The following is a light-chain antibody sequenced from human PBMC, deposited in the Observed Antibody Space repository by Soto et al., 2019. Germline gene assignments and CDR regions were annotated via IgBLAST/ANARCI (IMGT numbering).Light chain of an antibody. CDR3: VQSAQLPYT. CDR2: EVS. V-gene: IGKV2D-29*01. CDR1: PGLLQSDGKTY. J-gene: IGKJ2*01. Sequence: DIRLTQTPLSLSVTPGQPASISCKSAPGLLQSDGKTYLSWYVQKAGQPPQLLIYEVSIRFSGVPDRFSGRGSGTDFTLKISRAATEDVGIYYCVQSAQLPYTFGPGTKVDIK.